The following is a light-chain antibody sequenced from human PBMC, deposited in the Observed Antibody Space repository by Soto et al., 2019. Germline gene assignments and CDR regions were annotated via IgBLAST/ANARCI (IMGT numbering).Light chain of an antibody. Sequence: QSALTQPASVSGSPGQSITISCTGSSSDVGSYNLLSWYQQYPGKAPKLMIYEGSARPSGVSNRFSGSKSGNTASLTISGLQAEDEADYYCCSYAGSRTLVFGGGTKLTVL. CDR1: SSDVGSYNL. V-gene: IGLV2-23*01. CDR3: CSYAGSRTLV. J-gene: IGLJ2*01. CDR2: EGS.